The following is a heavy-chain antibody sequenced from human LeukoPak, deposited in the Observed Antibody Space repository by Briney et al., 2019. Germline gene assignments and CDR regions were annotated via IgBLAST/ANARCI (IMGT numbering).Heavy chain of an antibody. CDR3: ARDSPQFNSGYDLTWFDP. CDR1: GGSISSSSYY. J-gene: IGHJ5*02. V-gene: IGHV4-39*07. D-gene: IGHD5-12*01. CDR2: IYYSGST. Sequence: PSETLSLTCTVSGGSISSSSYYWGWIRQPPGKGLEWIGSIYYSGSTYYNPSPKSRVTISVDTSKNQFSLKLSSVTAADTAVYYCARDSPQFNSGYDLTWFDPWGQGTLVTVSS.